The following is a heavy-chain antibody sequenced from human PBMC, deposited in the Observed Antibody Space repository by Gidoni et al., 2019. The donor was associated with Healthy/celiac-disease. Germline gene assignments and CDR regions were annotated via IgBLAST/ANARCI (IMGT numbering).Heavy chain of an antibody. Sequence: EVQLVAFGGVVVLLGGLLRLSGPASALTFDDYTVHWVRQAPGKGLEWVSLISWDGGSTYYADSWKGRFTISRDNSKNSLYLQMNSLRAEDTALYYCAKEGPREGYSGYDVFYFDYWGQGTLVTVSS. J-gene: IGHJ4*02. CDR1: ALTFDDYT. CDR3: AKEGPREGYSGYDVFYFDY. CDR2: ISWDGGST. V-gene: IGHV3-43D*03. D-gene: IGHD5-12*01.